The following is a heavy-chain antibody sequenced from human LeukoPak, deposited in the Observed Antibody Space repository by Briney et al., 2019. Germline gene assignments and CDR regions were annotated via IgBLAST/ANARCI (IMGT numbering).Heavy chain of an antibody. Sequence: GRSLRLSCAASGFTFSTYAMHWVRQAPGKGLEWVAVISYDGSNKYYADSVKGRFTISRDNSKNTLYLQMNTLRAEDTAVYHCAKDVSWNWFDPWGQGTLVTVSS. V-gene: IGHV3-30*18. CDR1: GFTFSTYA. CDR3: AKDVSWNWFDP. CDR2: ISYDGSNK. J-gene: IGHJ5*02.